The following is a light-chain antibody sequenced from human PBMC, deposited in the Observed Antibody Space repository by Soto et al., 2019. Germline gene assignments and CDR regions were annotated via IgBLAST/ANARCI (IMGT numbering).Light chain of an antibody. Sequence: DIQMTQSPSSLSASVGDRITIACQASHDINNYLSWFQQKPGKAPSLLTYSASNLEAGVTSRFSGSGSGTDFTFTTNSLQPEDIATYFCQQYDDLPYTFGQGTNLEIK. CDR1: HDINNY. CDR2: SAS. J-gene: IGKJ2*01. CDR3: QQYDDLPYT. V-gene: IGKV1-33*01.